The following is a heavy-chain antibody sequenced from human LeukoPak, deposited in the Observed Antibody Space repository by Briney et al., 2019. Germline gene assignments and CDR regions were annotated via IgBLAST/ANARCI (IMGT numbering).Heavy chain of an antibody. CDR1: GYPISSGYY. Sequence: SETLSLTCAVSGYPISSGYYWGWIRQPPGQGLEWIGSIYHSGSTYYNPSLKSRVTISVDTSKNQFSLKLSSVTAADTAVYYCARNLVMVRGLIADYWGQGTLVTVSS. CDR2: IYHSGST. J-gene: IGHJ4*02. V-gene: IGHV4-38-2*01. D-gene: IGHD3-10*01. CDR3: ARNLVMVRGLIADY.